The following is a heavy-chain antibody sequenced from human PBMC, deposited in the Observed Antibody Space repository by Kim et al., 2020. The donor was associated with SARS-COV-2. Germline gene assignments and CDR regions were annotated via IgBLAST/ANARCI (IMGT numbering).Heavy chain of an antibody. D-gene: IGHD4-17*01. CDR3: ARDLTLTTQYYYYYYGMDV. CDR2: INPSGGST. CDR1: GYTFTSYY. Sequence: ASVKVSCKASGYTFTSYYMHWVRQAPGQGLEWMGIINPSGGSTSYAQKFQGRVTMTRDTSTGTVYMELSSLRSEDTAVYYCARDLTLTTQYYYYYYGMDVWGQGTRVTFS. J-gene: IGHJ6*02. V-gene: IGHV1-46*03.